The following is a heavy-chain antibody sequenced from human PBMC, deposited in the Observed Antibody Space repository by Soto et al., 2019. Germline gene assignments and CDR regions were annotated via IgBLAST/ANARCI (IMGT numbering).Heavy chain of an antibody. V-gene: IGHV1-46*03. J-gene: IGHJ6*03. CDR3: ALSSTEYYYMDV. Sequence: ASVKVSCKASGYTFTSYYMHWVRQAPGQGLEWMGIINPSGGSTSYAQKFQGRVTMTRDTSTSTVYMELSSLRSEDTAVYYCALSSTEYYYMDVWGKGTTVTVSS. D-gene: IGHD2-2*01. CDR2: INPSGGST. CDR1: GYTFTSYY.